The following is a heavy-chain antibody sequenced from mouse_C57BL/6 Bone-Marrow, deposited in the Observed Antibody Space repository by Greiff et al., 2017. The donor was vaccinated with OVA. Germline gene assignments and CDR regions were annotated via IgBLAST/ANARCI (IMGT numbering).Heavy chain of an antibody. J-gene: IGHJ3*01. CDR3: ARAGSGAY. CDR1: GYTFTSYW. CDR2: IHPNSGST. V-gene: IGHV1-64*01. D-gene: IGHD1-1*01. Sequence: VKVVESGAELVKPGASVKLSCKASGYTFTSYWMHWVKQRPGQGLEWIGMIHPNSGSTNYNEKFKSKATLTVDKSSSTAYMQLSSLTSEDSAVYYCARAGSGAYWGQGTLVTVSA.